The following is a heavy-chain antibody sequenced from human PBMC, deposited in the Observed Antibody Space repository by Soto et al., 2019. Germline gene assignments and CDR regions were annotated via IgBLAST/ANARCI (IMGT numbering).Heavy chain of an antibody. J-gene: IGHJ4*02. Sequence: QVQLQESGPGLVKPSGTLSLTCAVSGGSISSENWWNWVRQPPGKGLEWIGEIYYTESTNYNPSLQSRVTISVDRSKEVFSLRLSSVTAADTAVYCCARRMRAGKYYDAGDYWGPGILVTVTS. D-gene: IGHD3-16*01. CDR1: GGSISSENW. CDR3: ARRMRAGKYYDAGDY. V-gene: IGHV4-4*01. CDR2: IYYTEST.